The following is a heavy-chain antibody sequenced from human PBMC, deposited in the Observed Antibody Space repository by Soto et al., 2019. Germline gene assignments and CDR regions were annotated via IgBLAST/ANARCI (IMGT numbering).Heavy chain of an antibody. CDR1: AYTLTELS. D-gene: IGHD3-22*01. CDR2: FDPDDGET. CDR3: ATDRWYYYDSSGSSRYGMDV. Sequence: ASAQASSNAFAYTLTELSMHWVRQAPGNPLEGLGGFDPDDGETIYAQNPQGRVTMTEDTSTDTAYMELSSLRSEDTAVYYCATDRWYYYDSSGSSRYGMDVWGQGTTVTVSS. V-gene: IGHV1-24*01. J-gene: IGHJ6*02.